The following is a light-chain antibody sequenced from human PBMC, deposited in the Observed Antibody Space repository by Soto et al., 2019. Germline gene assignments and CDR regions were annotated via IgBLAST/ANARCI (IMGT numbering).Light chain of an antibody. CDR2: DVA. V-gene: IGLV2-11*01. J-gene: IGLJ3*02. Sequence: QSALTQPRSVSGSPGQSVTISCTGTRRDVGGYNYVSWYQQHPGKVPKLMIFDVAKRPSGVPDRFSGSKSGTTASLAITGLQAEDEADYYCQSYDSSLSGWVFGGGTKLTVL. CDR1: RRDVGGYNY. CDR3: QSYDSSLSGWV.